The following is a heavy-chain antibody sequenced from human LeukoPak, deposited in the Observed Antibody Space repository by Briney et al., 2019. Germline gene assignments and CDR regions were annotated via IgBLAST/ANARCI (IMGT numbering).Heavy chain of an antibody. CDR2: IYYSGNT. Sequence: SETLSLTCTVSGGSISSYYWSWIRQPPGKGLEWIGYIYYSGNTNYNPSLKSRVTISVDTSKNQFSLKLSSVTAADTAVYYCARRGVVTNFDYWGQGTLVTVSS. CDR1: GGSISSYY. J-gene: IGHJ4*02. CDR3: ARRGVVTNFDY. V-gene: IGHV4-59*08. D-gene: IGHD4-23*01.